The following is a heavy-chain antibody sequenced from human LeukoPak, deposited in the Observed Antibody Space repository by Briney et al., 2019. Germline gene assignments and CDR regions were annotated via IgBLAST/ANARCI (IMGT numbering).Heavy chain of an antibody. J-gene: IGHJ4*02. Sequence: PGGSLRLSCAASGFTFSNAWMSWVRQAPGKGLEWVGFIRSKAYGGTTKYAASVKGRFTISTDDSKSIAYLQMNSLKTEDTAVYYCTRAGGTVELYWGQGTLVTVSS. CDR2: IRSKAYGGTT. D-gene: IGHD1-7*01. CDR1: GFTFSNAW. V-gene: IGHV3-49*04. CDR3: TRAGGTVELY.